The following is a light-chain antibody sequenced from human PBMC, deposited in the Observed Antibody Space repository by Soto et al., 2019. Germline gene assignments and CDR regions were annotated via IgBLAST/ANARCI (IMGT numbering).Light chain of an antibody. V-gene: IGLV2-14*01. CDR2: EVS. CDR3: SSYTSSNPLL. Sequence: QSALTQPAAVSGSPGQSITISCTGTSSDVVAYNYVSWYQQHPGKAPKLMIFEVSDRPSGVSNRFSGSKSGNTASLTISGLQAEDEADYYCSSYTSSNPLLFGRGTTLTVL. CDR1: SSDVVAYNY. J-gene: IGLJ2*01.